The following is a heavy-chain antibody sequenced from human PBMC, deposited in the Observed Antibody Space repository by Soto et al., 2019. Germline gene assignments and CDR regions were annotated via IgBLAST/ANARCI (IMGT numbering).Heavy chain of an antibody. CDR3: ARGAYGDYGDYYYYGMDV. J-gene: IGHJ6*02. Sequence: QVQLVESGGGVVQPGRSLRLSCAASGFTFSSYAMHWVRQAPGKGLEWVAVISYDGSNKYYADSVTGRFTISRDNSKNTLYLQMTSLRAEDTAVYYCARGAYGDYGDYYYYGMDVWGQETTVTVSS. V-gene: IGHV3-30-3*01. D-gene: IGHD4-17*01. CDR1: GFTFSSYA. CDR2: ISYDGSNK.